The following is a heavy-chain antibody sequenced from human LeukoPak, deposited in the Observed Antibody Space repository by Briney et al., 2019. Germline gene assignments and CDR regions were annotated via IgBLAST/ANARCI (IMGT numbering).Heavy chain of an antibody. J-gene: IGHJ4*02. CDR1: GFTFSSYG. CDR2: IRYDGSNK. V-gene: IGHV3-30*02. CDR3: AKGLERVYIGDY. D-gene: IGHD1-1*01. Sequence: PGGSLRLSCAASGFTFSSYGMHWVRQAPGKGLEWVAFIRYDGSNKYYADSVKGRFTISRDNSKNTLYLQMNSLRAEDTAVYYCAKGLERVYIGDYWGQGTLVTVSS.